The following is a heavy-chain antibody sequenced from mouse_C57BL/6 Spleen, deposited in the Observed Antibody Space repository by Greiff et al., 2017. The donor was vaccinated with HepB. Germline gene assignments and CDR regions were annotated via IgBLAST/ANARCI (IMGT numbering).Heavy chain of an antibody. CDR2: IDPSDSYT. J-gene: IGHJ3*01. CDR1: GYTFTSYW. CDR3: ARPDHYGSSYGFAY. D-gene: IGHD1-1*01. Sequence: VQLQQPGAELVKPGASVKLSCKASGYTFTSYWMQWVKQRPGQGLEWIGEIDPSDSYTNYNQKFKGKATVTVDTSSSTAYMQLSSLTSEDSAVYYCARPDHYGSSYGFAYWGQGTLVTVSA. V-gene: IGHV1-50*01.